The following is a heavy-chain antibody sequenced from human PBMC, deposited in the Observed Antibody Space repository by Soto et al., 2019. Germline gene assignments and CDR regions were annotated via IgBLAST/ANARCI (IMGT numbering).Heavy chain of an antibody. J-gene: IGHJ4*02. CDR3: ARLLDFWGKPHYFDS. Sequence: GESLKISCQASGYTFSSNWIGGVRQMPGKGLEWMGIIYPDDSETRYSPSFQGQVTISADRSFNTAYLQWASLQASDTAIYYCARLLDFWGKPHYFDSGGKGTMVTVSS. CDR2: IYPDDSET. V-gene: IGHV5-51*01. CDR1: GYTFSSNW. D-gene: IGHD3-16*01.